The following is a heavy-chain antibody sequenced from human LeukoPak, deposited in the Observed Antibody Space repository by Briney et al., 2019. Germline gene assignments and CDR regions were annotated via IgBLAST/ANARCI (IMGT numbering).Heavy chain of an antibody. Sequence: SETLSLTCAVYGGSFSGYYWSWIRQPPGKGLEWIGEINHSGSTNYNPSLKSRVTISVDTSKNQFSLKLSPVTAADTAVYYCARGVASYYYYYMDVWGKGTTVTVSS. V-gene: IGHV4-34*01. CDR2: INHSGST. J-gene: IGHJ6*03. CDR1: GGSFSGYY. CDR3: ARGVASYYYYYMDV.